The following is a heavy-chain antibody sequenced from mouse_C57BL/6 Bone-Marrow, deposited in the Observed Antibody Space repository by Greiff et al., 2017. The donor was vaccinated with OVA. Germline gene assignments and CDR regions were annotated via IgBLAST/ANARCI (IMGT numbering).Heavy chain of an antibody. CDR1: GFSLSTSGMG. J-gene: IGHJ3*01. Sequence: QVTLKVSGPGILQSSQTLSLTCSFSGFSLSTSGMGVSWIRQPSGKGLEWLAHIYWDDDKRYNPSLKSRLTISKDTSSNQVFLKITSVDTADTATDDCARICDDDEGGVADWGQGTLVTVSA. CDR3: ARICDDDEGGVAD. D-gene: IGHD2-4*01. CDR2: IYWDDDK. V-gene: IGHV8-12*01.